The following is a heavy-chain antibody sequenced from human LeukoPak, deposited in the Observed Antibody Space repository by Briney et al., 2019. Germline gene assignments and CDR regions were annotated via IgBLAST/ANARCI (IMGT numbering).Heavy chain of an antibody. CDR2: XXYXXXXX. V-gene: IGHV3-30-3*01. D-gene: IGHD4-23*01. CDR1: GXXXXXXX. Sequence: PGGSLRLSCAAXGXXXXXXXXXXXXXAXXXXLXXVXXXXYXXXXXXYADXVKGRFTISRDNSKNTLYLQMNGLRAEDTAVYYCARDXGFDFGGNSGLSDDAFDIWGQGTLVTVSS. J-gene: IGHJ3*02. CDR3: ARDXGFDFGGNSGLSDDAFDI.